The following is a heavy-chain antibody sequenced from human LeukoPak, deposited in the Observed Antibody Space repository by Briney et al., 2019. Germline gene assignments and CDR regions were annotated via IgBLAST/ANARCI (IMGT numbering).Heavy chain of an antibody. CDR1: EFTFSIYT. V-gene: IGHV3-30-3*01. J-gene: IGHJ4*02. Sequence: GGSLRLSCAASEFTFSIYTMHWVRQAPGKGLEWVAIISYDGSDKYYADSVKGRFTISRDNSQNTLYLQMNSLRPDDTAVYYCARAIAVAAHFDFWGQGTLVTVSS. D-gene: IGHD6-19*01. CDR2: ISYDGSDK. CDR3: ARAIAVAAHFDF.